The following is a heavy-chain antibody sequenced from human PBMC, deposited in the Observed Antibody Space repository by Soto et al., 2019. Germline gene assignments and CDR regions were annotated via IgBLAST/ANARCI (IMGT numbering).Heavy chain of an antibody. V-gene: IGHV1-69*13. D-gene: IGHD2-15*01. CDR1: GGTLSSYA. CDR2: IIPIFGTA. CDR3: ARDPHCSGGSCYLQGFDY. Sequence: XSVKVSCKASGGTLSSYAISWVRQAPGQGLEWMGGIIPIFGTANYAQKFQGRVTITADESTSTAYMELSSLRSEDTAVYYCARDPHCSGGSCYLQGFDYWGQGTLVTGSS. J-gene: IGHJ4*02.